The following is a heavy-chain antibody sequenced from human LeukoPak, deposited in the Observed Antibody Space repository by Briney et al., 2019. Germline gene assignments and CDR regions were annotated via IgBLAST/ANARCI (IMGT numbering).Heavy chain of an antibody. D-gene: IGHD4-17*01. Sequence: GGSLRLSCAASGFTFSSYAMSWVRQAPGKGLEWVSSISISGGSTYYADSVKGRFTISRDNSKNTLYLQMTSLRPEDTGVYYCATEIRPNDYWGQGTLVTVSS. V-gene: IGHV3-23*01. J-gene: IGHJ4*02. CDR3: ATEIRPNDY. CDR1: GFTFSSYA. CDR2: ISISGGST.